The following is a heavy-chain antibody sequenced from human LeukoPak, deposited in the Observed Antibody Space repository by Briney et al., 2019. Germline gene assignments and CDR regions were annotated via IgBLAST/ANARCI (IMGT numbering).Heavy chain of an antibody. Sequence: KPSETLSLTCAVYGGSFSGYYWSWIRQPPGKGLEWIGEINHSGSTNYNPSLKSRVTISVDTSKNQFSLKLSSVTAADTAVYYCARAAMVRGVTTSYYYYYMDVWDKGTTVTVSS. V-gene: IGHV4-34*01. CDR2: INHSGST. J-gene: IGHJ6*03. CDR1: GGSFSGYY. D-gene: IGHD3-10*01. CDR3: ARAAMVRGVTTSYYYYYMDV.